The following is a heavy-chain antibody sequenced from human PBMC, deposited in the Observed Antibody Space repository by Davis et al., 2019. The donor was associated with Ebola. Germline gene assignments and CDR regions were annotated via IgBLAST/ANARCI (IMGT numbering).Heavy chain of an antibody. J-gene: IGHJ5*02. D-gene: IGHD3-22*01. CDR1: GGSFSGYY. Sequence: MPSETLSLTCAVYGGSFSGYYWSWIRQPPGKGLEWIGEINHSGSINYNPSLKSRVTISVDTSKNQFSLKMSSVTAADTAVYYCAREGRSGYSNWFDPWGQGTLVTVSS. CDR3: AREGRSGYSNWFDP. V-gene: IGHV4-34*01. CDR2: INHSGSI.